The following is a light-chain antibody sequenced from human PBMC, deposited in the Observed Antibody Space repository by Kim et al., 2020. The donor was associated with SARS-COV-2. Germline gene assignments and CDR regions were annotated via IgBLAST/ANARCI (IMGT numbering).Light chain of an antibody. J-gene: IGLJ2*01. V-gene: IGLV3-19*01. CDR2: GKN. CDR3: KSRASSGNHVV. Sequence: SSELTQDPAVSVALGQTVRITCQGDSLRSYYASWYQQKPGQAPVLVIYGKNNRPSGIPDRFSGSSSGHTASLTITGAQAEDEADYYCKSRASSGNHVVFG. CDR1: SLRSYY.